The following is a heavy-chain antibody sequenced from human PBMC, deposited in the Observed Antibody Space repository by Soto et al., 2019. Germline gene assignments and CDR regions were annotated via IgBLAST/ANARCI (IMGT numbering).Heavy chain of an antibody. J-gene: IGHJ6*02. CDR3: ARAVVVTAIVYQYYGMDA. D-gene: IGHD2-21*02. CDR1: GGTFSSYA. CDR2: IIPMFDTA. Sequence: QVQLVQSGAEVKKPGSSVTVSCKASGGTFSSYAISWVRQAPGQGLEWMGKIIPMFDTANYAQKFQGRVTITADKSTSTDYMELSSLRSGDTAVYYCARAVVVTAIVYQYYGMDAWGQGTTVTVSS. V-gene: IGHV1-69*14.